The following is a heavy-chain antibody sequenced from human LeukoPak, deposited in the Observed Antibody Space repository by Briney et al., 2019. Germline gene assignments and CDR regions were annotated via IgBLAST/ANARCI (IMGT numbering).Heavy chain of an antibody. Sequence: PGGSLRLSCAAAGFTFSAYDTSWIRQAPGKGLEWVSTISAGNDRTYYVDSVKGRFTISRDNSKNTVFLQMDTLRAEDTAVYYCAKRGGGGAFDFWGHGTTVTVSS. D-gene: IGHD3-10*01. CDR3: AKRGGGGAFDF. J-gene: IGHJ3*01. CDR1: GFTFSAYD. V-gene: IGHV3-23*01. CDR2: ISAGNDRT.